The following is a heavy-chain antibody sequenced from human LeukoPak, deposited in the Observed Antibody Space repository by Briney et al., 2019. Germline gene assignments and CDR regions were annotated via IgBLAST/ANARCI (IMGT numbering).Heavy chain of an antibody. CDR1: GGSISSGDYY. D-gene: IGHD3-3*01. Sequence: SETLSLTCTVSGGSISSGDYYRSWIRQPPGKGLEWIGYIYYSGSTYYNPSLKSRVTISVDTSKNQFSLKLSSVTAADTAVYYCARGAIFGVVIINGFDYWGQGTLVTVSS. V-gene: IGHV4-30-4*08. CDR3: ARGAIFGVVIINGFDY. J-gene: IGHJ4*02. CDR2: IYYSGST.